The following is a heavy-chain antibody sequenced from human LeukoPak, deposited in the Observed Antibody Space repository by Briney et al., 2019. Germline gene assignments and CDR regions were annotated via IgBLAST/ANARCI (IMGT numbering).Heavy chain of an antibody. Sequence: GGSLRLSCAASGLTFCIYAMSWVRQAPGKGLEWVSDISGSGGSTYYADSVKGRFTISRDNSKNTLYLQMNRQRAEDTAVDYAANTPRHGIVVVPAAVVGYYWGQGTLVTVSS. CDR3: ANTPRHGIVVVPAAVVGYY. CDR2: ISGSGGST. V-gene: IGHV3-23*01. D-gene: IGHD2-2*01. J-gene: IGHJ4*02. CDR1: GLTFCIYA.